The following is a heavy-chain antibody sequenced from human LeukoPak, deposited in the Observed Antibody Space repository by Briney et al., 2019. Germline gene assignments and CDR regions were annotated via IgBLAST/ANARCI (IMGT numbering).Heavy chain of an antibody. CDR2: ITSNSNYI. D-gene: IGHD3-10*01. V-gene: IGHV3-21*04. CDR1: GFTFSSYS. J-gene: IGHJ4*02. CDR3: ARDVYYYGSGSYSDY. Sequence: GGSLRLSCAASGFTFSSYSMNWVRQAPGKGLEWVSSITSNSNYIYYADSGKGRLTISRDNDKNSLYLQMNSLSAEDTAVYYCARDVYYYGSGSYSDYWGQGTLVTVSS.